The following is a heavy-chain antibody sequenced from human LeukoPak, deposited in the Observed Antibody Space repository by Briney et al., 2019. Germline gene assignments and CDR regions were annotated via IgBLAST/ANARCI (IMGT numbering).Heavy chain of an antibody. J-gene: IGHJ4*02. Sequence: GGSLRLSCAASGFTFSSYEMTWVRQAPGKGLEWVSDISSGGTNKYYADSMKGRFTISRDNAKNSLYLQMNSLRAEDTAIYYCARGEYCTGGSCYFDYWGQGTLVTVSS. V-gene: IGHV3-48*03. D-gene: IGHD2-15*01. CDR3: ARGEYCTGGSCYFDY. CDR2: ISSGGTNK. CDR1: GFTFSSYE.